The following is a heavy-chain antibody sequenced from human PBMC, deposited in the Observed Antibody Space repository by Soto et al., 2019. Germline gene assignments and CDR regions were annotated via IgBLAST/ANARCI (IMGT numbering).Heavy chain of an antibody. D-gene: IGHD4-17*01. V-gene: IGHV4-30-4*01. J-gene: IGHJ3*02. CDR2: IYRTGST. CDR3: ARDPLYDYGDLSLVWAI. Sequence: PSETLSLTFTVSGGSMSRGDYYWSWIRQPPGKGLEWIGFIYRTGSTYYSPSLKNRVAISVDTSKNQFSLKLSSVTAADTAVYFCARDPLYDYGDLSLVWAIWGQGTMVTVS. CDR1: GGSMSRGDYY.